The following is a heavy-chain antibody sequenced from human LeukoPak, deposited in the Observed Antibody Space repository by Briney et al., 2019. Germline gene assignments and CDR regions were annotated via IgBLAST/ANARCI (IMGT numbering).Heavy chain of an antibody. V-gene: IGHV4-4*07. CDR3: ARVSSMVRGVIITGGWFDP. J-gene: IGHJ5*02. Sequence: SETLSLTCTVSGGSISSYYWSWIRQPAGKGLERIGRIYTSGSTNYNPSLKSRVTMSVDTSKNQFSLKLSSVTAADTAVYYCARVSSMVRGVIITGGWFDPWGQGTLVTVSS. D-gene: IGHD3-10*01. CDR2: IYTSGST. CDR1: GGSISSYY.